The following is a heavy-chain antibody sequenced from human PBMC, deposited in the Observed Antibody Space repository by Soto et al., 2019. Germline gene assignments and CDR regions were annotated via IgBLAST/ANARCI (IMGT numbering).Heavy chain of an antibody. D-gene: IGHD1-26*01. CDR3: ARDRPGYSGSYYYYYYYGMDV. V-gene: IGHV4-4*07. CDR1: GGSISSYY. Sequence: QVQLQESGPGLVKPSETLSLTCTVSGGSISSYYWSWIRQPAGKGLEWIGRIYTSGSTNYNPSLKSRVTMSVDTSKEQFSLKLSSVTAADTAVYYCARDRPGYSGSYYYYYYYGMDVWGQGTTVTVSS. J-gene: IGHJ6*02. CDR2: IYTSGST.